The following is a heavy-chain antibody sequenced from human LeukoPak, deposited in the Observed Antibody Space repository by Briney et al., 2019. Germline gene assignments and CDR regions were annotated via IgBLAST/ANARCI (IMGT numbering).Heavy chain of an antibody. CDR1: GGSFSGYY. Sequence: PSETLSLTCAVYGGSFSGYYWSWIRQPPGKGLEWIGEINHSGGTNYNPSLKSRVTISVDTSKNQFSLKLSSVTAADTAVYYCARDPDYGDYVRFWPDTYYYYGMDVWGQGTTVTVSS. CDR3: ARDPDYGDYVRFWPDTYYYYGMDV. D-gene: IGHD4-17*01. J-gene: IGHJ6*02. CDR2: INHSGGT. V-gene: IGHV4-34*01.